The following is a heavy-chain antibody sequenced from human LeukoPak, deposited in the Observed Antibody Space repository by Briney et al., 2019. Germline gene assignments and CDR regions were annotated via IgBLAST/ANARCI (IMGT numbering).Heavy chain of an antibody. J-gene: IGHJ4*02. CDR2: ISGSGGST. CDR1: GFTFSSYA. CDR3: AKDPYCSSTSCPEYYFDY. Sequence: GGSLRLSCAASGFTFSSYAMSWVRQAPGKGLEWVSAISGSGGSTYYADSVKGRFTISRNNSKNTLYLQMNSLRAEDTAVYYCAKDPYCSSTSCPEYYFDYWGQGTLVTVSS. D-gene: IGHD2-2*01. V-gene: IGHV3-23*01.